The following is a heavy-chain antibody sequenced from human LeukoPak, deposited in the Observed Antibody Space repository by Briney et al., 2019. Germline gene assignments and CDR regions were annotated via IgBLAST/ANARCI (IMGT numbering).Heavy chain of an antibody. V-gene: IGHV4-34*01. J-gene: IGHJ4*02. D-gene: IGHD3-10*01. CDR1: GGSFSDYY. Sequence: SETLSLTCAVYGGSFSDYYWNWIRQSPGKGLEWIGEINHSGSTNYNPSLKSRVTISVDTSKNQFSLNLSSVTAADTAVYYCARESTPLLGITMVRGVNYFDYWGQGTLVTVSS. CDR3: ARESTPLLGITMVRGVNYFDY. CDR2: INHSGST.